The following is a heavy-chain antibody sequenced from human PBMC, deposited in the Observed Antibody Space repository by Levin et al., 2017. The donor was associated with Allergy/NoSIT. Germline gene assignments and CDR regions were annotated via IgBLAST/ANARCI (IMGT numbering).Heavy chain of an antibody. V-gene: IGHV3-64*01. Sequence: GESLKISCAASGFTFSSYAMHWVRQAPGKGLEYVSAISSNGGSTYYANSVKGRFTISRDNSKNTLYLQMGSLRAEDMAVYYCAREGGHRWFRHGYYFDYWGQGTLVTVSS. CDR2: ISSNGGST. CDR3: AREGGHRWFRHGYYFDY. D-gene: IGHD3-10*01. CDR1: GFTFSSYA. J-gene: IGHJ4*02.